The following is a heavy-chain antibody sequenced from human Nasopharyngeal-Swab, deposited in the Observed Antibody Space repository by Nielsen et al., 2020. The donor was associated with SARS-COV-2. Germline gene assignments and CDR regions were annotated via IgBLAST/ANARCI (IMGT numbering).Heavy chain of an antibody. V-gene: IGHV1-3*01. J-gene: IGHJ6*02. CDR3: ARDLLLTIFSSDYGMDV. CDR2: INAGNGNT. D-gene: IGHD5/OR15-5a*01. CDR1: GYTFTSYA. Sequence: ASVKVSCKASGYTFTSYAMHWVRQAPRQRLEWMGWINAGNGNTKYSQKFQGRVTITRDTSASTAYMELSSLRSEDTAVYYCARDLLLTIFSSDYGMDVWGQGTTVTVSS.